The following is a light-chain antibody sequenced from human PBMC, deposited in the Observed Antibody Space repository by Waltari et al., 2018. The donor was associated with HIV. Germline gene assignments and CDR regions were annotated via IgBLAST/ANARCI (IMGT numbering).Light chain of an antibody. CDR2: RNN. J-gene: IGLJ2*01. Sequence: QSVVIQPPSASGTPGQRVTSSCTGNSFNIGRNYVYWYQQFPGTAPKFLIYRNNQRPSGVPDRFSASKSGTSASLAISGLRSEDEANYYCATWDDSLSAVVFGEGTKLTVL. CDR1: SFNIGRNY. CDR3: ATWDDSLSAVV. V-gene: IGLV1-47*01.